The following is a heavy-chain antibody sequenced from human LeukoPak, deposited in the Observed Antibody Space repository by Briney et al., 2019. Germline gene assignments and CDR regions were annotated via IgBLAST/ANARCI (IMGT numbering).Heavy chain of an antibody. CDR2: LYYTGNT. CDR1: GGSISSSIYY. CDR3: TRIRTWSAYDAFDI. D-gene: IGHD2-21*01. J-gene: IGHJ3*02. Sequence: SETLSLTCTVSGGSISSSIYYWGWIRQPPGKGLEWIGSLYYTGNTYYKPSLKSRVTMSVDTSKNQFFLELSSMTAADTAVYYCTRIRTWSAYDAFDIWGQGTMVTVSS. V-gene: IGHV4-39*07.